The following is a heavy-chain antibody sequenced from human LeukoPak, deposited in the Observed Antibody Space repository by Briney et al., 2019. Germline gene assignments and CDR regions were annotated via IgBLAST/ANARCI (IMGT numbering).Heavy chain of an antibody. CDR1: GGTISSYY. Sequence: SETLSLTCTVSGGTISSYYWSRLRQPPGKGLEWIGYIYYSGSTNYNPSLKSRVSISVDTSKNQFSLRLRSVTAADTAVYYCARRPPDMVAFDYWGQGTLVTVSS. V-gene: IGHV4-59*01. CDR2: IYYSGST. J-gene: IGHJ4*02. CDR3: ARRPPDMVAFDY. D-gene: IGHD5-18*01.